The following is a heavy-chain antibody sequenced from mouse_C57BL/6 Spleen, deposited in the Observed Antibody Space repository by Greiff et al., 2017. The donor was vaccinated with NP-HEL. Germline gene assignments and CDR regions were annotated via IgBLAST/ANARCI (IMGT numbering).Heavy chain of an antibody. CDR3: ARSGAPYGAMDY. V-gene: IGHV1-52*01. CDR1: GYTFTSYW. D-gene: IGHD1-1*01. Sequence: QVQLQQPGAELVRPGSSVKLSCKASGYTFTSYWMHWVKQRPIQGLEWIGNIDPSDSETLYNQKFKDKATLTVDKSSSTAYMQLSSLTSEDSAVYYGARSGAPYGAMDYWGQGTSVTVSS. CDR2: IDPSDSET. J-gene: IGHJ4*01.